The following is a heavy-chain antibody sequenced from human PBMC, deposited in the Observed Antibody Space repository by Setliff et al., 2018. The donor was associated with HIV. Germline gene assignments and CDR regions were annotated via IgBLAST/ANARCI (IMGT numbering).Heavy chain of an antibody. V-gene: IGHV4-4*09. CDR2: IYISGTT. D-gene: IGHD2-15*01. J-gene: IGHJ3*02. Sequence: SETLSLTCTVSGGSISTSSWNWIRQPPGKGLEWLAYIYISGTTNYNPSRKSRVTISLDTSRNQFSLKLGSVTAADTSMYYCAREHCSGGSCNGFDIWGQGTMVTVSS. CDR1: GGSISTSS. CDR3: AREHCSGGSCNGFDI.